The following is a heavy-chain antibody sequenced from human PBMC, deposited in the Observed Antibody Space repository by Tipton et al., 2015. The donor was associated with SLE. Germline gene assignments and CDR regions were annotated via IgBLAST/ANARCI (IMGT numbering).Heavy chain of an antibody. CDR1: GGSISTYY. CDR3: ARATYYYYDAFDI. D-gene: IGHD3-10*01. Sequence: TLSLTCTVSGGSISTYYWSWIRQPPGKGLEWIGCIYYSGGTNYNPSLKSRLTISVDMSRNQLSLKVSSVTAADTAVFYCARATYYYYDAFDIWGQGTMVTVSS. J-gene: IGHJ3*02. CDR2: IYYSGGT. V-gene: IGHV4-59*01.